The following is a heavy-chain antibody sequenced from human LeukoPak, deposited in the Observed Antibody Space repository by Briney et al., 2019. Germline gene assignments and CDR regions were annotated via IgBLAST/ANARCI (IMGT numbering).Heavy chain of an antibody. CDR2: IYYSGST. J-gene: IGHJ4*02. CDR3: ARVEAAAAPKIDY. Sequence: SETLSLTCTVSGGSISSYYWSWIRQPPGKGLEWIGYIYYSGSTNYNRSLKSRVTISVDTSKNQFSLKLSSVTAADTAVYYCARVEAAAAPKIDYWGQGTLVTVTS. CDR1: GGSISSYY. V-gene: IGHV4-59*01. D-gene: IGHD6-13*01.